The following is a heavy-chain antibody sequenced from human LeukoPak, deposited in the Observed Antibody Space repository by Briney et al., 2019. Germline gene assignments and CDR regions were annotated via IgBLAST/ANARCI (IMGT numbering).Heavy chain of an antibody. CDR2: INHSGST. V-gene: IGHV4-34*01. J-gene: IGHJ6*03. Sequence: SETLSLTCAVYGGSFSGYYWSWIRQPPGKGLEWIGEINHSGSTNYNPSLKSRVTISVDTSKNQFSLKLSSVTAADTAVYYCARGDYMDVWGKGTTVTVSS. CDR1: GGSFSGYY. CDR3: ARGDYMDV.